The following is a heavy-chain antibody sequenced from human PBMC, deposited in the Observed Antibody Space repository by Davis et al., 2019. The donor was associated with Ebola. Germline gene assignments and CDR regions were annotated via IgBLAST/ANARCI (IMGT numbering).Heavy chain of an antibody. CDR2: INAGNGNT. J-gene: IGHJ5*02. Sequence: ASVKVSCKASGSTFTSYGIHWVRQAPGQPLHSLSLINAGNGNTQYAQKLQGRVTMTTDTSTSTVYMDLRSLSSDETAVYYCARDGGTWWFDPWGQGTLVTVSS. CDR1: GSTFTSYG. D-gene: IGHD3-16*01. CDR3: ARDGGTWWFDP. V-gene: IGHV1-18*01.